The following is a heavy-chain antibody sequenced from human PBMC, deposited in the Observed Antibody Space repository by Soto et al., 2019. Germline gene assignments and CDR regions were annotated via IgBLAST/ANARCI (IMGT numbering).Heavy chain of an antibody. V-gene: IGHV3-21*01. CDR1: GFTFSSYS. J-gene: IGHJ4*02. D-gene: IGHD6-13*01. Sequence: EVQLVESGGGLVKPGGSLRLSCAASGFTFSSYSMNWVRQAPGKGLEWVSSISRSSSYIYYADSVKGRFTISRDNAKNSLYLQMNSLRAEDTAVYYCARDSSAAGNCDYWGQGTLVTVSS. CDR2: ISRSSSYI. CDR3: ARDSSAAGNCDY.